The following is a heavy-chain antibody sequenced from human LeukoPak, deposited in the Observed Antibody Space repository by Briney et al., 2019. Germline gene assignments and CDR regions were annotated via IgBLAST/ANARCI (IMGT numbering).Heavy chain of an antibody. CDR2: IIPILGIA. J-gene: IGHJ4*02. Sequence: SVKVSCKASGGTFSSYAISWVRQAPGQGLEWMGRIIPILGIANYARKFQGRVTITADKSTSTVYMELSSLRSEDTAVYYCARKGYYYDSSGFDYWGQGTLVTVSS. D-gene: IGHD3-22*01. CDR1: GGTFSSYA. CDR3: ARKGYYYDSSGFDY. V-gene: IGHV1-69*04.